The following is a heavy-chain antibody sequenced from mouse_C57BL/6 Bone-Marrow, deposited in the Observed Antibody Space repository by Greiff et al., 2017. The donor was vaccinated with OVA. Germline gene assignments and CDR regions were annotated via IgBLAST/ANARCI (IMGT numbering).Heavy chain of an antibody. CDR3: IITTVEDY. Sequence: VQLVESGAELVRPGASVKLSCKASGYTFTDYYINWVKQRPGQGLEWIARIYPGSGNTYYNEKFKGKATLTAEKSSSTAYMQLSSLTSEDSAVYFCIITTVEDYWGQGTTLTVSS. D-gene: IGHD1-1*01. J-gene: IGHJ2*01. CDR2: IYPGSGNT. V-gene: IGHV1-76*01. CDR1: GYTFTDYY.